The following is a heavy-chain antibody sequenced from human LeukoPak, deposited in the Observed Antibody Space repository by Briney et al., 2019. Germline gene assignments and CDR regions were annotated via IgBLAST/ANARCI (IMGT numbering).Heavy chain of an antibody. D-gene: IGHD3-10*01. J-gene: IGHJ4*02. CDR2: ISGDGGST. CDR1: GFTFDDYA. Sequence: PGGSLRLSXAASGFTFDDYAMCWVRQAPGKGLEWVSIISGDGGSTHYADSVKGRFTISRDNSKNSLYLQTNSLRPEDTALYYCAKSRGVWGPFDYWGQGTLVTVSS. V-gene: IGHV3-43*02. CDR3: AKSRGVWGPFDY.